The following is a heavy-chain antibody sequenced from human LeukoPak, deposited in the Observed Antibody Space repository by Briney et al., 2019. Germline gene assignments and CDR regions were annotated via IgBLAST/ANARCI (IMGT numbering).Heavy chain of an antibody. CDR3: AKDGGSLTYYFDY. J-gene: IGHJ4*02. Sequence: GASVKVSCKTSGYTFTGYYMHWVRQAPGQGLEWMGWISAYNGNTNYAQKLQGRVTMTTDTSTSTAYMELRSLRSDDTAVYYCAKDGGSLTYYFDYWGQGTLVTVSS. CDR1: GYTFTGYY. V-gene: IGHV1-18*04. D-gene: IGHD1-26*01. CDR2: ISAYNGNT.